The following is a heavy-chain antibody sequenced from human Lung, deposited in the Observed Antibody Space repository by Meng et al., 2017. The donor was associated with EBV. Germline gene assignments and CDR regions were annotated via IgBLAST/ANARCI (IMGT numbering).Heavy chain of an antibody. CDR1: GDSISRDIW. Sequence: VQLQESGPGLVKPSGTLSLTCTVSGDSISRDIWWSWVRQPPGKGLEWIGEVHHRGDTNYNPSLKSRVVISVVRSKNQFSLNLSSVTAADTAVYYCGRDQGRQLINHWGQGTLVTVSS. CDR2: VHHRGDT. J-gene: IGHJ4*02. D-gene: IGHD1-1*01. CDR3: GRDQGRQLINH. V-gene: IGHV4-4*02.